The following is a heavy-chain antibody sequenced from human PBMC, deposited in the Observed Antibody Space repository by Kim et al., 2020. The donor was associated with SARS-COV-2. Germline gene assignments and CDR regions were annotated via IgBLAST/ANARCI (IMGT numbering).Heavy chain of an antibody. CDR1: GYTFIVIGSY. V-gene: IGHV1-2*06. CDR3: AREARDYYYNGLDV. J-gene: IGHJ6*02. CDR2: INPSNGDT. Sequence: ASVKVSCKASGYTFIVIGSYMHWVRQAPGQGLEWMGRINPSNGDTNYAQKFRGRVTMTRDTSVSTAYMELSRLTFDDTAVYYCAREARDYYYNGLDVWGQGTTVTVSS.